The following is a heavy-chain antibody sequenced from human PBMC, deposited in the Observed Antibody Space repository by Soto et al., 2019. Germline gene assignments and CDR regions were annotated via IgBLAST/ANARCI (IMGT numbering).Heavy chain of an antibody. D-gene: IGHD3-3*01. CDR3: AHRVLRAVFGLVTTTAIYFDF. J-gene: IGHJ4*02. CDR1: GFSLTTSGVG. V-gene: IGHV2-5*02. Sequence: QITLNESGPTVVKPTETLTLTCTFSGFSLTTSGVGVGWVRQSPGKAPEWLAFIYWDDDKRYSTSLKSRLTISKDTTKSQVVMTMANVEPADTATYYCAHRVLRAVFGLVTTTAIYFDFWGQGTPVVVSS. CDR2: IYWDDDK.